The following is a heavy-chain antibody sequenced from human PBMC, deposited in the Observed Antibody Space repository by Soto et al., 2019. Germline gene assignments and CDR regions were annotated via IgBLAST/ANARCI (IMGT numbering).Heavy chain of an antibody. CDR1: GFTFSSYS. J-gene: IGHJ3*02. CDR2: ISSSSSTI. D-gene: IGHD3-22*01. V-gene: IGHV3-48*02. Sequence: GGSLRLSCAASGFTFSSYSMNWVRQAPVKGLEWVSYISSSSSTIYYADSVKGRFTISRDNAKNSLYLQMNSLRDEDQAVYYSAIDQDYYDSSGYYEAFDIWGQGTMVTVSS. CDR3: AIDQDYYDSSGYYEAFDI.